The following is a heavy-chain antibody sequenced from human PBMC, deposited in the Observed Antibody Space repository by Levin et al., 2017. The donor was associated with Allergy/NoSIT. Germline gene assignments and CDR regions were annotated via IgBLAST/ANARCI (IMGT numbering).Heavy chain of an antibody. Sequence: SCAASGFTVSSNYMSWVRQAPGKGLEWVSIVDIGGSTYYTDSVKGRFTISRDNSKNTLYLQMNSLRAEDTAVYYCARAPSRQYVSGMDVWGQGTTVSVSS. CDR2: VDIGGST. V-gene: IGHV3-66*01. CDR3: ARAPSRQYVSGMDV. J-gene: IGHJ6*02. CDR1: GFTVSSNY. D-gene: IGHD3-16*01.